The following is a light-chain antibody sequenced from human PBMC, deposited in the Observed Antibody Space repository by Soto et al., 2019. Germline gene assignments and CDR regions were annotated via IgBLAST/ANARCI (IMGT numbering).Light chain of an antibody. CDR3: QQYEGWPRT. J-gene: IGKJ2*01. CDR2: GVT. Sequence: EIVMTQSPDTLSMSPGDTATLSCRSSQNIHINLAWYQQKPGQAPTLLIYGVTARAPGVPARFSGSGYGTDITLTSRSVQPGDFGVFYCQQYEGWPRTFGLGTKVEIQ. CDR1: QNIHIN. V-gene: IGKV3-15*01.